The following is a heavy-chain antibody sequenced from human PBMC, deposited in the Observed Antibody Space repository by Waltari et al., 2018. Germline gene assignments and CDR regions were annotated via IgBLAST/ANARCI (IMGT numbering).Heavy chain of an antibody. D-gene: IGHD6-19*01. Sequence: QLQLQESGPGLVKPSETLSFTCTVSGGSISSSSYYWGWIRQPPGKGLGWIGSIYYSGSTDYNPALKSRVTISVDTSKNQFSVKLSSVTAADTAVYYCATKRESSASGFDYWGQGTLVTVSS. V-gene: IGHV4-39*01. CDR3: ATKRESSASGFDY. CDR2: IYYSGST. CDR1: GGSISSSSYY. J-gene: IGHJ4*02.